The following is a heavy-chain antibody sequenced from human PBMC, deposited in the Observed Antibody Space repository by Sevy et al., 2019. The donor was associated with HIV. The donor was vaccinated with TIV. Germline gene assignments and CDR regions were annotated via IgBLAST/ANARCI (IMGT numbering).Heavy chain of an antibody. V-gene: IGHV3-21*01. D-gene: IGHD3-16*02. CDR1: GFTFSSYT. CDR2: ISSSSSYI. J-gene: IGHJ4*02. Sequence: GGSLRLSCAVSGFTFSSYTMNWVRQAPGKGLEWVSSISSSSSYIYYADSVKGRFTISRDNAKNSLYLQMNSLRAEDTAMYYCAREEEDYVWGTSRDLTFFDYWGQGILVTVSS. CDR3: AREEEDYVWGTSRDLTFFDY.